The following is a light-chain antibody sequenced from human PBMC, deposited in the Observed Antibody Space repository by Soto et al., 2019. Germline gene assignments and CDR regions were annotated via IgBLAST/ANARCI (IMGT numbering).Light chain of an antibody. V-gene: IGKV3-15*01. CDR2: SAS. CDR3: QQYNNWPLT. J-gene: IGKJ1*01. CDR1: QNIKNN. Sequence: EIVMTQSPATLSVSPGETPTLSCRSSQNIKNNLAWYQQKPGQAPRLLIYSASTRATGIPARFSGSGSGTEFTLTINSLQSEDFAVYYCQQYNNWPLTFGQGTKVDIK.